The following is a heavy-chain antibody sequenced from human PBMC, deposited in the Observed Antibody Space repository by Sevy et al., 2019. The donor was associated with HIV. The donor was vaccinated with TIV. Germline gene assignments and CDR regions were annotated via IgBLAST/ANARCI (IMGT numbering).Heavy chain of an antibody. CDR1: GFTFSSYA. D-gene: IGHD2-2*01. V-gene: IGHV3-23*01. J-gene: IGHJ5*02. CDR3: AKDLERILSIVVVPAAAFDP. Sequence: GGSLRLSCAASGFTFSSYAMSWVRQAPGKGLEWVSAISGSGGSTYYADSVKGRFTISRDNSKNTLYLQMNSLRAEDTAVYYCAKDLERILSIVVVPAAAFDPWGQGTLVTVSS. CDR2: ISGSGGST.